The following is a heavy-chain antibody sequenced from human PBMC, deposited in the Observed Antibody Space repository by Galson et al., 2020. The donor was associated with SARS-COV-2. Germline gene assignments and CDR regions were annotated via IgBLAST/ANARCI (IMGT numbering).Heavy chain of an antibody. D-gene: IGHD2-8*01. V-gene: IGHV4-4*07. CDR2: FFLNGKT. Sequence: SETLSLTCSVSGGTINNYYWNWIRQPAGKGLEWIGRFFLNGKTNYNPFLISRVTMSVNTSKNQFSLPLTSVTAADTAIYYCARDSHLPACYGECDCYHRDVWGKGTTGTICS. CDR3: ARDSHLPACYGECDCYHRDV. CDR1: GGTINNYY. J-gene: IGHJ6*03.